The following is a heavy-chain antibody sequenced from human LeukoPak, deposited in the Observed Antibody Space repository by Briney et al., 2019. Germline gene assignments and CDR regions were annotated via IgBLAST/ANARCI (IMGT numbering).Heavy chain of an antibody. D-gene: IGHD3-10*01. Sequence: GGSLRLSCAASGFTVSNNYMSWVRQAPGKGLEWGSVIYSGGTANYADSVKGRFTISRDISKNTLYLQMNSLRAEDTAVYYCAKLDYGSGSFFDYWGQGTLVTVSS. V-gene: IGHV3-53*01. CDR2: IYSGGTA. CDR1: GFTVSNNY. J-gene: IGHJ4*02. CDR3: AKLDYGSGSFFDY.